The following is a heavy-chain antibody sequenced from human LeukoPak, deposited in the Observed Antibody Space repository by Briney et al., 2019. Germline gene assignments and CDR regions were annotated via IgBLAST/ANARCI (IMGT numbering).Heavy chain of an antibody. Sequence: GGSLRPSSAASGFTFTSFRMNWVRQAPGKGLEWVANIKQDGSENNYVDSVKGRFTISRDNAGNSLYLQMNTLRAEDTAVYYCARGEALVRLSCGEWGRGTLVTVSS. J-gene: IGHJ4*02. CDR3: ARGEALVRLSCGE. D-gene: IGHD2-21*01. CDR1: GFTFTSFR. V-gene: IGHV3-7*04. CDR2: IKQDGSEN.